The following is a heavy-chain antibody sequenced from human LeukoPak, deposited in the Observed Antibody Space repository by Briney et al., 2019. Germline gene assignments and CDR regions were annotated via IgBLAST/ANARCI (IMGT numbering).Heavy chain of an antibody. CDR2: MHAGNGNT. Sequence: ASVKVSCKASGSRFISHYIHWVRQAPGLGPEWLGWMHAGNGNTRYPAKFEGRVTMTRDTYSNTAYMDLTSLTSDDTAIYYCAREGSYCFCGDCYSFDFWRQGTLITVSS. V-gene: IGHV1-2*02. CDR3: AREGSYCFCGDCYSFDF. D-gene: IGHD2-21*02. J-gene: IGHJ4*02. CDR1: GSRFISHY.